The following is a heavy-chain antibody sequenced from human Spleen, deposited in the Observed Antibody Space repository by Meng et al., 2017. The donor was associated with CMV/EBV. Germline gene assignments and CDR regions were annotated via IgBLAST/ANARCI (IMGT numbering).Heavy chain of an antibody. D-gene: IGHD6-13*01. V-gene: IGHV4-34*01. CDR1: GGSFSGYY. CDR2: INHSGST. Sequence: QGQLRQVGAGLLKPSETLSLASAGYGGSFSGYYGSWNRQPPRKGLEWIGEINHSGSTNYNPALKSRVTISVDTSKDQFSLKLSSVTAADTAVYYCARVEQLVTPLFDYWGQGTLVTVSS. CDR3: ARVEQLVTPLFDY. J-gene: IGHJ4*02.